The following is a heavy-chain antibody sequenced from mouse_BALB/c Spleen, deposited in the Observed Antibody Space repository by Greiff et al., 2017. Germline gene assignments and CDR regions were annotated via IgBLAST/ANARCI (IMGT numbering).Heavy chain of an antibody. CDR1: GYNFTSYW. CDR3: ARGSRKAMDY. J-gene: IGHJ4*01. V-gene: IGHV1-55*01. CDR2: IYPGSGST. Sequence: QVQLQQPGAELVKPGTSVKLSCKASGYNFTSYWINWVKLRPGQGLEWIGDIYPGSGSTNYNEKFKSKATLTVDTSSSTAYMQLSSLASEDPALYYCARGSRKAMDYWGQGTSVTVSS.